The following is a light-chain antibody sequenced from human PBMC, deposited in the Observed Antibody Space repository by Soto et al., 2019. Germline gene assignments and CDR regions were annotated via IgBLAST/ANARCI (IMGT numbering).Light chain of an antibody. Sequence: DIQMTQSPSSLSASVGDRVTITCRASQSISSYLNWYQQKPGKAPKLLIYAASSLQSGVPSRFSGSGSGTDVTLTISSLQPEDFATYYCQQSYSTPLTVGGGTKGEIK. CDR3: QQSYSTPLT. CDR2: AAS. V-gene: IGKV1-39*01. CDR1: QSISSY. J-gene: IGKJ4*01.